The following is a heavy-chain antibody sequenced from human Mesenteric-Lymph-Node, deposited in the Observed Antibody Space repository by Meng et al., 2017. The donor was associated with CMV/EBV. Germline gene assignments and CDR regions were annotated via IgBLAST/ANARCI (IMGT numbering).Heavy chain of an antibody. CDR1: GGSFRTYA. CDR3: ARTPLNNGYYPLADY. V-gene: IGHV1-69*05. CDR2: IIPIFATP. Sequence: AFGGSFRTYAFSWVRQAPGQGLVWMGGIIPIFATPNYAQEFQGRVTITTDESTSTAYMELSSLRFEDTAVYYCARTPLNNGYYPLADYWGQGTLVTSPQ. J-gene: IGHJ4*02. D-gene: IGHD1-26*01.